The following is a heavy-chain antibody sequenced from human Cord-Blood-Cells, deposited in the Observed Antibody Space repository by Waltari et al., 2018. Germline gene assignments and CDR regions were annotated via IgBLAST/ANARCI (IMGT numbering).Heavy chain of an antibody. J-gene: IGHJ6*03. Sequence: QVQLVESGGGVVQPGRSLRLSCAAPGFTFSSYGMHWVRQAPGKGLEWVAVISYDGSNKYYADSVKGRFTISRDNSKNTLYLQMNSLRAEDTAVYYCAKEFQDIVVVVAANYYYMDVWGKGTTVTVSS. D-gene: IGHD2-15*01. CDR3: AKEFQDIVVVVAANYYYMDV. CDR1: GFTFSSYG. CDR2: ISYDGSNK. V-gene: IGHV3-30*18.